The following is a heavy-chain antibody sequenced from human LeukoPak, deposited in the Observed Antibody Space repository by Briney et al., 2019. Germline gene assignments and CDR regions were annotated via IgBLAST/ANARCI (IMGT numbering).Heavy chain of an antibody. CDR2: INTNTGNP. Sequence: ASVKVSCKASGYTFTSYAMNWVRQAPGQGLEWMGWINTNTGNPTYAQGFTGRFVFSLDTSVSTAYLQISSLKAEDTAVYYCARSSRPSGSYPYYFDYWGQGTLVTVSS. D-gene: IGHD3-10*01. J-gene: IGHJ4*02. CDR1: GYTFTSYA. V-gene: IGHV7-4-1*02. CDR3: ARSSRPSGSYPYYFDY.